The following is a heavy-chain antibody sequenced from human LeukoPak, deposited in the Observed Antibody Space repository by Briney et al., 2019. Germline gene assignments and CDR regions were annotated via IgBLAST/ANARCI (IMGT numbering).Heavy chain of an antibody. J-gene: IGHJ4*02. Sequence: VGSLRLSCAASGFTFSSYGMHWVRQAPGKGLEWVAVISHDGSNKYYADSVKGRFTISRDNSKNTLYLQMNSLRAEDTAVYYCAIIYLIVEATTFDYWGQGTLVTVSS. CDR1: GFTFSSYG. V-gene: IGHV3-30*03. CDR2: ISHDGSNK. D-gene: IGHD1-26*01. CDR3: AIIYLIVEATTFDY.